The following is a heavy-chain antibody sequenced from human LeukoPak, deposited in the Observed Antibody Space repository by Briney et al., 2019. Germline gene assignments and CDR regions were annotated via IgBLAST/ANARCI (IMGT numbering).Heavy chain of an antibody. Sequence: PSETLSLTCTVSGGSISSSSYYWGWIRQPPGKGLEWIGSIYYSGSTYYNPSLKSRVTISVDTSKNQFSLKLSSVTAADTAVYYCASPRYCSGGSCLAFDYWGQGTLVTVSS. CDR2: IYYSGST. D-gene: IGHD2-15*01. V-gene: IGHV4-39*07. CDR1: GGSISSSSYY. CDR3: ASPRYCSGGSCLAFDY. J-gene: IGHJ4*02.